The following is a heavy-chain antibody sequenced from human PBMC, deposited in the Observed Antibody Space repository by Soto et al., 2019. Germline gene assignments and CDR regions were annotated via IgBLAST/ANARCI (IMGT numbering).Heavy chain of an antibody. J-gene: IGHJ6*02. V-gene: IGHV1-2*02. Sequence: ASGKVSCNASGYTFTGYYIHWVRQAPGQGLEWMGWINPNSGGTNYAQKFQGRVTMTRDTSISTAYMELSRLRSDDTAVYYCARRGYYDFWSGYDYYYYGTDVWGQGTTVPVSS. CDR2: INPNSGGT. D-gene: IGHD3-3*01. CDR3: ARRGYYDFWSGYDYYYYGTDV. CDR1: GYTFTGYY.